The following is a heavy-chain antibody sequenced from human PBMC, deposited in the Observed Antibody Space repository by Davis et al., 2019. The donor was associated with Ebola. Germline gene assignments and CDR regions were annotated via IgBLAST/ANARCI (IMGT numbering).Heavy chain of an antibody. J-gene: IGHJ6*02. CDR2: IKQDGSEK. D-gene: IGHD5-24*01. CDR1: GFTFSSYW. Sequence: GESLKISCAASGFTFSSYWMSWVRQAPGKGLEWVANIKQDGSEKYYVDSVKGRFTISRDNAKNSLYLQMNSLRAEDTAVYFCARTQFYYLMDVWGQGTTVTVSS. CDR3: ARTQFYYLMDV. V-gene: IGHV3-7*01.